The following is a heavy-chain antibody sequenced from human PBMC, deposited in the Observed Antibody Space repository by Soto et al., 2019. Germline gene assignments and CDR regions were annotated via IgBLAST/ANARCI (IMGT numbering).Heavy chain of an antibody. D-gene: IGHD1-26*01. CDR2: INLRGGTT. CDR1: GYNFNQYY. V-gene: IGHV1-46*02. Sequence: QVQLMQSGAEVRKPGASVRLSCETSGYNFNQYYIHWVRQAPGQGLEWMGIINLRGGTTEYAHKLRGRVPVTCDTSTKTAYMELRSLRSEDTAMYFCARGPEDSDVPRWDYWGQGTLVTVSS. CDR3: ARGPEDSDVPRWDY. J-gene: IGHJ4*02.